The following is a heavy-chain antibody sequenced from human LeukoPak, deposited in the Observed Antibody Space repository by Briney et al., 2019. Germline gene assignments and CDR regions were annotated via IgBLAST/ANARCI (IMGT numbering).Heavy chain of an antibody. J-gene: IGHJ4*02. Sequence: PGRSLRLSCAASEFTFSSYAMHWVRQAPGKGLEWVAVISYDGSNKYYAGSVKGRFTISRDNSKNTLYLQMNSLRAEDTAVYYCARDFDDSSGPGDYWGQGTLVTVSS. CDR3: ARDFDDSSGPGDY. CDR2: ISYDGSNK. V-gene: IGHV3-30-3*01. D-gene: IGHD3-22*01. CDR1: EFTFSSYA.